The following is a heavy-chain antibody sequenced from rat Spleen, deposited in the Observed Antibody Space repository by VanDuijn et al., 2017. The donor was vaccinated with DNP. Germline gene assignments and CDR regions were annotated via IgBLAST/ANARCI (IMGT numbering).Heavy chain of an antibody. CDR1: GFSLTNYH. CDR3: AEEPGLGDALDA. D-gene: IGHD1-4*01. Sequence: QVQLKESGPGLVQPSQTLSLTCTVSGFSLTNYHVHWVRQPPGKGLEWMGRIQSGGRTDYDSGLKSRLSISRDTSKSQVFLGMNSLQTEDSATYYCAEEPGLGDALDAWGQGTSVTVSS. CDR2: IQSGGRT. V-gene: IGHV2-27*01. J-gene: IGHJ4*01.